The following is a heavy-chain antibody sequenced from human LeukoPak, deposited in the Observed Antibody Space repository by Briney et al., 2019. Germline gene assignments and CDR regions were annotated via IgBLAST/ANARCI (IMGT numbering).Heavy chain of an antibody. CDR3: ARVIGSSSWKNWFDP. Sequence: ASVKVSCKASGGTFNNYAISWVRQAPGQGLEWMGWISAYNGNTNYAQKLQGRVTMTTDTSTGTAYMELRSLRSDDTAVYYCARVIGSSSWKNWFDPWGQGTLVTVSS. V-gene: IGHV1-18*01. CDR2: ISAYNGNT. J-gene: IGHJ5*02. CDR1: GGTFNNYA. D-gene: IGHD6-13*01.